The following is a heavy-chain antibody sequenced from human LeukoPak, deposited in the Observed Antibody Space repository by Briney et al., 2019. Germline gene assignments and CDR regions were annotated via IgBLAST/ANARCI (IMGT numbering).Heavy chain of an antibody. CDR1: GFTFSSYR. V-gene: IGHV3-21*01. CDR2: ISSSSNYI. J-gene: IGHJ3*02. CDR3: ARESIVVVPTTMDDASDI. Sequence: GGSLRLSCAASGFTFSSYRMNWVRQAPGKGLEWVSSISSSSNYIYYADSVKGRFTISRDNAKNALYLQMHSLRVEDTAVYYCARESIVVVPTTMDDASDIWGQGTMVTVSS. D-gene: IGHD2-2*01.